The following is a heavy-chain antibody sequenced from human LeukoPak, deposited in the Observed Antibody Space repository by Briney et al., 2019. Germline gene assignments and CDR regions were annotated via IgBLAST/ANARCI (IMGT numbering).Heavy chain of an antibody. Sequence: GGSLRLSCAASGFTFSSYGMHWVRQAPGKGLEWVAAIWYDGSNKYYADSVKGRFTISRDNSKNTLYLQMNSLRAEDTAVYYCAKESPGYYDFWSGSPTYYYYYMDVWGKGTTVTVSS. J-gene: IGHJ6*03. CDR1: GFTFSSYG. CDR3: AKESPGYYDFWSGSPTYYYYYMDV. D-gene: IGHD3-3*01. V-gene: IGHV3-33*06. CDR2: IWYDGSNK.